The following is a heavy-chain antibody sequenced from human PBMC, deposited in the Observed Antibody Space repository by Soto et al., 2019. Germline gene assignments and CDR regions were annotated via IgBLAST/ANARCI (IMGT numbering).Heavy chain of an antibody. CDR1: GGSISSGDYY. CDR2: IYYSGST. D-gene: IGHD2-21*02. V-gene: IGHV4-30-4*01. Sequence: QVQLQESGPGLVKPSQTLSLTCTVSGGSISSGDYYWSWIRQPPGKGLEWIGYIYYSGSTYYNPSLKSRXPXSXDXXKNQFPLKLGSVPAADAAVYCCDRAMVVTQTWFDPWGQGTLVTASS. CDR3: DRAMVVTQTWFDP. J-gene: IGHJ5*02.